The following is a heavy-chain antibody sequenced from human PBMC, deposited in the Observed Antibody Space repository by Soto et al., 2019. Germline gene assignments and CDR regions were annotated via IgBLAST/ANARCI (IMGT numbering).Heavy chain of an antibody. CDR3: ARHVSYGSESYYYGMDV. D-gene: IGHD3-10*01. J-gene: IGHJ6*02. CDR1: GGSISSGDYY. V-gene: IGHV4-61*08. Sequence: PSETLSLTCTVSGGSISSGDYYWSWIRQHPGKGLEWIGYIYYSGSTNYNPSLKSRVTISVDTSNQFSLKLNSVTVADTAVYYCARHVSYGSESYYYGMDVWGQGTTVTVSS. CDR2: IYYSGST.